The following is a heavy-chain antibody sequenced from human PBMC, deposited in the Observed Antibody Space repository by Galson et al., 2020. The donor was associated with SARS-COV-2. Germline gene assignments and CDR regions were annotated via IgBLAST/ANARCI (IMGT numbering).Heavy chain of an antibody. CDR3: ARDAPTTVTTFNWFDP. Sequence: GESLKISCAASGFTFSSYWMHWVRQAPGKGLVWVSRINSDGSSTSYADSVKGRFTISRDNAKNTLYLQMNSLRAEDTAVYYCARDAPTTVTTFNWFDPWGQGTLVTVSS. D-gene: IGHD4-4*01. V-gene: IGHV3-74*01. J-gene: IGHJ5*02. CDR2: INSDGSST. CDR1: GFTFSSYW.